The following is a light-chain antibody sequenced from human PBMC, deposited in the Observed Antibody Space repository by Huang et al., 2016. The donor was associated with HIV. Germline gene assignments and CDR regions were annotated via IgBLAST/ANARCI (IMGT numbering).Light chain of an antibody. V-gene: IGKV1-27*01. CDR3: QRYDSVPRT. Sequence: DIQMTQYPSSLSASVGDRVTITCRASQDIKNYLAWYQHKAGQVPKLLIYAASSLHSGVPSRFSGRGSGTDFTLSIISLQPEDVAIYYCQRYDSVPRTFGQGTKVDIK. J-gene: IGKJ1*01. CDR2: AAS. CDR1: QDIKNY.